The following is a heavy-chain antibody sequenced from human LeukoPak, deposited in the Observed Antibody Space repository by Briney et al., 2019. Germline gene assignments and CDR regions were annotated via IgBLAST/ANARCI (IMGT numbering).Heavy chain of an antibody. Sequence: TGGSLRLSCAASGFTVSSNYMSWVRQAPGKGLEWVSVIYSGGSTYYADSVKGRFTISRDNSKNTLYLQMNSLRAEDTAVYYCARAPQLPVDYYYGMDVWGQGTTVTVSS. J-gene: IGHJ6*02. CDR3: ARAPQLPVDYYYGMDV. CDR1: GFTVSSNY. V-gene: IGHV3-53*01. CDR2: IYSGGST. D-gene: IGHD2-8*02.